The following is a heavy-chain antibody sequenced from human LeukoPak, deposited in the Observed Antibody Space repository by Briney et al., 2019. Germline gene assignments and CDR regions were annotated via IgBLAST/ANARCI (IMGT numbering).Heavy chain of an antibody. CDR2: IKTDGSAK. CDR3: ARESGIAAALDL. CDR1: GFTFSRYW. V-gene: IGHV3-7*01. D-gene: IGHD6-13*01. J-gene: IGHJ5*02. Sequence: GGSLRLSCAASGFTFSRYWMSWVRQAPGKGLEWVANIKTDGSAKYYVDSVKGRFTISRDNAKNSLFLQMNSLRGEDTAVYYCARESGIAAALDLWGQGTLVTVSS.